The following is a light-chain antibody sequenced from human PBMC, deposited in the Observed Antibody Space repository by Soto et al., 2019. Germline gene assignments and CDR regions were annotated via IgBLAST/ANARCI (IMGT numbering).Light chain of an antibody. CDR3: QQYHTFST. J-gene: IGKJ1*01. V-gene: IGKV1-5*03. CDR2: KTS. CDR1: QSLDSW. Sequence: DLQMTQSPSTLSASVEDRVTITCRASQSLDSWLAWYQQKPGKPPKLLIYKTSILEFGVPSRFSRSGSGTLFTLPISSLQPDDFATYYCQQYHTFSTFGQGTKVEIK.